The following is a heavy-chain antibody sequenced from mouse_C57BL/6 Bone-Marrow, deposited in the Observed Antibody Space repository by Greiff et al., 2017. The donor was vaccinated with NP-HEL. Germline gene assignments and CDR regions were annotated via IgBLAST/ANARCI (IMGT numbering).Heavy chain of an antibody. CDR2: IYPGNSDT. CDR1: GYTFTSYW. Sequence: VQLQQSGTVLARPGASVKMSCKTSGYTFTSYWMHWVKQRPGQGLEWIGAIYPGNSDTSYNQKFKGKAKLTAVTSASTAYMELSSLTNEDSAVYYCTRSDGLQAWFAYWGQGTLVTVSA. D-gene: IGHD2-3*01. CDR3: TRSDGLQAWFAY. V-gene: IGHV1-5*01. J-gene: IGHJ3*01.